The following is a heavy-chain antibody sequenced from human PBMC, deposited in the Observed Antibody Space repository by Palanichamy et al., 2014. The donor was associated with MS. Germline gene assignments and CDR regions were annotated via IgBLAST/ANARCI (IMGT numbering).Heavy chain of an antibody. D-gene: IGHD1-26*01. J-gene: IGHJ4*02. CDR3: ARASPQGEYGYYFDY. CDR2: ISRSSSTI. V-gene: IGHV3-48*01. CDR1: GFSFSDYS. Sequence: EVHLVESGGGLVQPGGSLRLSCAASGFSFSDYSMNWVRQAPGKGLEWVSYISRSSSTIYYADSVKGRFTISRDNAKNSLYLQMNSLRAEDTAVYYCARASPQGEYGYYFDYWGQGALVTVSS.